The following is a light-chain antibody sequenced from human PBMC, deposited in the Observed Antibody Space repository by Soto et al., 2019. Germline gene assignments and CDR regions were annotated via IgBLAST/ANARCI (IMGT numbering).Light chain of an antibody. CDR1: SSDIGCHNF. J-gene: IGLJ2*01. Sequence: QSALTQPASVSGSPGQSITISCTGTSSDIGCHNFVSWHQQHAGKAPILLIFDVSNRPSGISDRFSGSKSGNTASLTISGLRAEDEADYYCSSYKRSSTLVFGGGTKLTVL. CDR3: SSYKRSSTLV. V-gene: IGLV2-14*01. CDR2: DVS.